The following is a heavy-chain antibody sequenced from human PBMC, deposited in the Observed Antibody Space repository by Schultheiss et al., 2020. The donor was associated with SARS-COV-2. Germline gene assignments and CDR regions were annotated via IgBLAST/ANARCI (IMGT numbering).Heavy chain of an antibody. J-gene: IGHJ6*02. CDR2: IYWDDDK. CDR3: AHRRRNWNGNYYYYGMDV. D-gene: IGHD1-20*01. V-gene: IGHV2-5*02. Sequence: SGPTLVKPTQTPTLTCTFSGFSLSTSGVGVGWIRQPPGKALEWLALIYWDDDKCYSPSLKSRLTITKDTSKNQVVLTMTNMDPVDTATYYCAHRRRNWNGNYYYYGMDVWGQGTTVTVSS. CDR1: GFSLSTSGVG.